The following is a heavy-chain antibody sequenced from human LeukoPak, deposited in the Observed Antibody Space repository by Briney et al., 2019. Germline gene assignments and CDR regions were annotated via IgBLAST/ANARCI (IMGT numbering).Heavy chain of an antibody. CDR1: GFTFTTYA. CDR3: AKEPAVHLDY. CDR2: ISGSGDST. V-gene: IGHV3-23*01. J-gene: IGHJ4*02. Sequence: GGSLRLSCAASGFTFTTYAVTWVRQAPGEGLEWVSTISGSGDSTYYADSVKGRFTVSRDNAKNTLFLQMNSLRAEDTAVYYCAKEPAVHLDYWGQGTLVTVSS.